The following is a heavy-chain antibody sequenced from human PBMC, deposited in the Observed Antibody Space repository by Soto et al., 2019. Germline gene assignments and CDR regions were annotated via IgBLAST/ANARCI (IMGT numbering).Heavy chain of an antibody. Sequence: SETLSLTSNVSGGSTSRDDWSWILQPPGKGLEWRGYVYYSGSTNYNPSLKSRVTISIDTSKNQFSLKLSSVTAADTAVYYCATYANYNHYWGQGTLVTVS. CDR1: GGSTSRDD. D-gene: IGHD4-4*01. J-gene: IGHJ4*02. CDR3: ATYANYNHY. V-gene: IGHV4-59*01. CDR2: VYYSGST.